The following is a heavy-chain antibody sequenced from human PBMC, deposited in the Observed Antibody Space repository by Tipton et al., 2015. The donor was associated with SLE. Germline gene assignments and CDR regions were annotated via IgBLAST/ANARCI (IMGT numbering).Heavy chain of an antibody. Sequence: SLRLSCAASGFTFSSYGMHWVRQAPGKGLEWVANIKQDGSVKYYVDSVKGRFTISRDNAKNSLYLQMNSLRAEATAVYYCARVKPGDYYDSSGYSNWFDPWGRGILVTVSS. D-gene: IGHD3-22*01. J-gene: IGHJ5*02. CDR3: ARVKPGDYYDSSGYSNWFDP. CDR2: IKQDGSVK. CDR1: GFTFSSYG. V-gene: IGHV3-7*01.